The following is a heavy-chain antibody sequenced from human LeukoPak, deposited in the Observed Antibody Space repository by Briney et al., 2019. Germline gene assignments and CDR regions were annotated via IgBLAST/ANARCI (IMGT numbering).Heavy chain of an antibody. CDR1: GGSISGYY. V-gene: IGHV4-59*12. CDR3: ARDRSGPNY. Sequence: SETLSLTCSVSGGSISGYYWSWIRQPPGRGLEWIGYIYYSGSTSYNPSLKSRVTMSVDTSKNQFSLNLSSVTAADTAVYYCARDRSGPNYWGQGTLVTVSS. J-gene: IGHJ4*02. CDR2: IYYSGST.